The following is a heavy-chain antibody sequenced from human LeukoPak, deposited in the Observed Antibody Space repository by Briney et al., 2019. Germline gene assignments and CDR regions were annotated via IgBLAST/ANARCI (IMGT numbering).Heavy chain of an antibody. V-gene: IGHV4-39*07. D-gene: IGHD3-22*01. CDR1: GGSISSSSYY. J-gene: IGHJ4*02. Sequence: SETLSLTCTVSGGSISSSSYYWGWIRQPPGKGLEWIGSIYYSGSTYYNPSLKSRVTISVDTSKNQFSLKLSSVTAADTAVYYCARATGYYDSSGYYYLFDYWGQGTLVTVSS. CDR2: IYYSGST. CDR3: ARATGYYDSSGYYYLFDY.